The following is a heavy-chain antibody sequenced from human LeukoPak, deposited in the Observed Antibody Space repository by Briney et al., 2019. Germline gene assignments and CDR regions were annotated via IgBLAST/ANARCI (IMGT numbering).Heavy chain of an antibody. V-gene: IGHV3-9*01. CDR3: AREGYSYGSSHHFDY. Sequence: GGSLRLSCAASGFTFDDYAMHWVRQAPGKGLEWVSGISWNSGSIGCADSVKGRFTISRDNAKNSLYLQMNSLRAEDTAVYYCAREGYSYGSSHHFDYWGQGTLVTVSS. D-gene: IGHD5-18*01. CDR1: GFTFDDYA. CDR2: ISWNSGSI. J-gene: IGHJ4*02.